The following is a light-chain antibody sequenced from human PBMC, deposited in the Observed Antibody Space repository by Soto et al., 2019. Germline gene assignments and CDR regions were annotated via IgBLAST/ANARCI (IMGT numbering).Light chain of an antibody. J-gene: IGKJ1*01. Sequence: DIVLTQSPGTLSLSPRETATVSCRASQRVSGSYLAWYQQKLGQPPRLLIYGASGRATGIPDRFSGSGSGTDFTLTISRLEPEDAAVYYCHQYGGSPRTFGQGTKVQI. V-gene: IGKV3-20*01. CDR2: GAS. CDR1: QRVSGSY. CDR3: HQYGGSPRT.